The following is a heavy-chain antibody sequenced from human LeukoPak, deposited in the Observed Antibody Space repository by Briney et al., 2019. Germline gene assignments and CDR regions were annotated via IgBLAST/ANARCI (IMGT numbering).Heavy chain of an antibody. CDR3: ARRRGLSGYYKNWFDP. Sequence: SETLSLTCTVSGGSISSGSYYWSWIRQPAGKGLEWIGRIYTSGSTNYNPSLKSRVTISVDTSKNQFSLKLSSVTAADTAVYYCARRRGLSGYYKNWFDPWGQGTLVTVSS. V-gene: IGHV4-61*02. D-gene: IGHD3-3*01. J-gene: IGHJ5*02. CDR1: GGSISSGSYY. CDR2: IYTSGST.